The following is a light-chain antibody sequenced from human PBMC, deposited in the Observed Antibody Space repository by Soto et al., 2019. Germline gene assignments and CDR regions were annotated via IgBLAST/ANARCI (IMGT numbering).Light chain of an antibody. Sequence: QSALTQPASVSASPGQSITISCTGTSSDVGASNFVSWYQQHPGKPPKLIIYDVPTRPSGVSNRFSGSKSGSTASLIISRLQTEDEADYYCVSFTSTTTYVFGRGTKLTVL. CDR3: VSFTSTTTYV. CDR2: DVP. V-gene: IGLV2-14*03. J-gene: IGLJ3*02. CDR1: SSDVGASNF.